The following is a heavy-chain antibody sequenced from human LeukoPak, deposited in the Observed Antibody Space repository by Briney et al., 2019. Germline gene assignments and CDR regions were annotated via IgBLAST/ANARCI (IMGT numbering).Heavy chain of an antibody. D-gene: IGHD6-6*01. V-gene: IGHV3-7*01. CDR3: VREGAYSTSSPAGY. CDR1: GFTFSSYW. J-gene: IGHJ4*02. Sequence: GGSLRLSCAASGFTFSSYWMSWVRQAPGKRLEWVANINQDGSEKYYVDSVKGRFIISKDNARNSLFLQMNILTAEDTAIYYCVREGAYSTSSPAGYWGQGTLVSVSS. CDR2: INQDGSEK.